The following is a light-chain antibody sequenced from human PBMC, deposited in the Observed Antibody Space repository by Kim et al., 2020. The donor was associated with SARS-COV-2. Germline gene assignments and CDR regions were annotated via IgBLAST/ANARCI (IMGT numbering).Light chain of an antibody. V-gene: IGLV2-23*01. CDR2: EDT. Sequence: QSIAISCCGASSEIGSYNHVSWYQQHPGKAPKFIIYEDTKRPSGVSNRFSASKSGNTAFLTISGLQAEDEGDYFCCSYVGSGTYYVFGTGTKVTVL. J-gene: IGLJ1*01. CDR1: SSEIGSYNH. CDR3: CSYVGSGTYYV.